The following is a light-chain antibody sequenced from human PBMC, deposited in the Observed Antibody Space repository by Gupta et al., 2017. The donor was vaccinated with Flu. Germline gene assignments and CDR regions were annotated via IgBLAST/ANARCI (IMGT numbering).Light chain of an antibody. CDR1: DIGTKS. CDR2: DDI. V-gene: IGLV3-21*02. Sequence: SYVLTQPPSVSVAPGQTARITCGGHDIGTKSVHWYQQRPGQAPVLVVYDDIDRPSGIPERFAGSNSGNTATLNVNSVEAGDEADYYCQVWDSRGDQVVFGGGTQLTVL. CDR3: QVWDSRGDQVV. J-gene: IGLJ2*01.